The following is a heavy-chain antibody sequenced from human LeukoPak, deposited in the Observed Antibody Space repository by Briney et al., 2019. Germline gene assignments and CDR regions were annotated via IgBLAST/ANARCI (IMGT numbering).Heavy chain of an antibody. J-gene: IGHJ3*02. CDR2: VSNSGNT. CDR1: GGFINNFY. Sequence: PSETLSLTCIVSGGFINNFYWSWIRQPPGKGLEWIGYVSNSGNTNYNPSFRSRFTISVDTSKNQFSLKLTSVTAADTAVYFCARETYVFDIWGQGTMVTVSS. V-gene: IGHV4-59*01. CDR3: ARETYVFDI.